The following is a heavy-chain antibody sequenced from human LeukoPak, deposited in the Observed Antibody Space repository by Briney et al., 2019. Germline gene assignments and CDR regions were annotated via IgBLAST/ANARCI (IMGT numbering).Heavy chain of an antibody. CDR3: TRVGYIDEGIDH. Sequence: PGGSLRLSCAASGFTFSSYWMSWVRQAPGKGLEWVANIKQDGSEKSYVDSVKGRFTISRDNAKNSLYLQMNSLRAEDTAIYYCTRVGYIDEGIDHWGQGTLVTVSS. CDR1: GFTFSSYW. CDR2: IKQDGSEK. J-gene: IGHJ4*02. D-gene: IGHD5-24*01. V-gene: IGHV3-7*04.